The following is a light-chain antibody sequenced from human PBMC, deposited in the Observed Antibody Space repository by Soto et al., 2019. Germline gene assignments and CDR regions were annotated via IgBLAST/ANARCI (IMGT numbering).Light chain of an antibody. CDR2: GAS. V-gene: IGKV3-20*01. J-gene: IGKJ1*01. CDR1: QSVSSSY. Sequence: EIVLTQSPGTLSLSPGERATLSCRASQSVSSSYLAWYQHNPGQAPRLLIYGASTRATGIPSRFSGSGSGTDFTLTISSLQSEDFAAYYCQQYYSLPPTFGQGTKVDIK. CDR3: QQYYSLPPT.